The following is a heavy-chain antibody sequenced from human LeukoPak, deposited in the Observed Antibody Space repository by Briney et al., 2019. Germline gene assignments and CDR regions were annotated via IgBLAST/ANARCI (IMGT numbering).Heavy chain of an antibody. D-gene: IGHD3-22*01. CDR2: VSGYNGNT. J-gene: IGHJ4*02. Sequence: ASVNVSFKTSGYTFSRHGITWVRQAPGQGLEWMGWVSGYNGNTNYAQNVQGRVTMTTDTSTNTAYMELRSLRSDDTAVYYCAKDIHPGLDSGASCCFDYWGQGTPVTVSS. V-gene: IGHV1-18*01. CDR1: GYTFSRHG. CDR3: AKDIHPGLDSGASCCFDY.